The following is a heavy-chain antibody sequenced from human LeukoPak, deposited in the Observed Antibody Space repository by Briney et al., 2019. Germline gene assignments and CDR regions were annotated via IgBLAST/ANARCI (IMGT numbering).Heavy chain of an antibody. J-gene: IGHJ5*02. CDR3: TRDPRNKGFDP. Sequence: GGSLRLSCAASGYTLSYYWMLWVRQAPGKGLVWVSCINGDGSSTNYADSVKGRFTISRDNAKNTLYLEMNSLRAEDTAVYYCTRDPRNKGFDPWGQGTLVTVSS. CDR1: GYTLSYYW. CDR2: INGDGSST. D-gene: IGHD1/OR15-1a*01. V-gene: IGHV3-74*01.